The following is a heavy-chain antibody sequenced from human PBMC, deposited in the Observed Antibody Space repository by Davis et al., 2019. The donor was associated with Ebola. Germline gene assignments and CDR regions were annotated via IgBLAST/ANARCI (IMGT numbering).Heavy chain of an antibody. Sequence: GESLKISCAASGFTFSSYGMHWVRQAPGKGLEWVAFIRYDGSNKYYADSVKGRFTISRDNSNNTLHLQMNSLRAEDTAIYFCAKDPGMENWGQGTLVTVSS. CDR3: AKDPGMEN. CDR2: IRYDGSNK. D-gene: IGHD6-13*01. J-gene: IGHJ4*02. V-gene: IGHV3-30*02. CDR1: GFTFSSYG.